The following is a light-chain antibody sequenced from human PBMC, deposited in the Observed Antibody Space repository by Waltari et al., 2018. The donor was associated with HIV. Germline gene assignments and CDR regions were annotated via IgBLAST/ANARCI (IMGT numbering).Light chain of an antibody. Sequence: NFMLTQPHSVSESPGKTVIISCTGSSGSIAGNYVQWFQQRPGSAPTTVIYENNQRPSGVPDRFSGSIDTSSNSASLTISGLKTDDEADYYCQSCDSNNQGVIGGGTKLTVL. J-gene: IGLJ3*02. V-gene: IGLV6-57*02. CDR1: SGSIAGNY. CDR3: QSCDSNNQGV. CDR2: ENN.